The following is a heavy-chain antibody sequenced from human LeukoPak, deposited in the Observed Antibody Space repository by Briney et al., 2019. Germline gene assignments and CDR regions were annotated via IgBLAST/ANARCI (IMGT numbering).Heavy chain of an antibody. D-gene: IGHD2-2*01. V-gene: IGHV1-46*01. CDR1: GYTFTSCY. CDR2: INPSGGST. Sequence: ASVKVSCKASGYTFTSCYMHWVRQAPGQGLEWMGIINPSGGSTSYAQKFQGRVTMTRDTSTSTVYMELSSLRSEDTAVYYCARDGAEEKYHPPYNWFDPWGQGTLVTVSS. J-gene: IGHJ5*02. CDR3: ARDGAEEKYHPPYNWFDP.